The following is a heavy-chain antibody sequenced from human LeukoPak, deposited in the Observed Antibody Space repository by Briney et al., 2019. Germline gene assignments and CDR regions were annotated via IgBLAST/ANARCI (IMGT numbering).Heavy chain of an antibody. CDR3: ARNFYFDSSGYYHY. CDR1: GYTFTGYY. J-gene: IGHJ4*02. D-gene: IGHD3-22*01. CDR2: INPNSGGT. Sequence: ASVKVSCKASGYTFTGYYMHWVRQAPGQGLEWMGWINPNSGGTNYAQKFQGRVTMTRDTSISTAYMELSRLRSDDTAVYYCARNFYFDSSGYYHYWGQGTLVTVSS. V-gene: IGHV1-2*02.